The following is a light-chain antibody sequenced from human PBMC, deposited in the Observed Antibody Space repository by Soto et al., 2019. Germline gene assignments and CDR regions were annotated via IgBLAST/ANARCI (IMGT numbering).Light chain of an antibody. CDR3: QQYSGSLPYT. Sequence: EIVLTQSPGTLSLSPGERATLSCRASQSINNGYLAWYQQKPGQAPRLLIYGTSARATGIPDRFSGSGSGTDLSLTISRLEPEDFAVFYCQQYSGSLPYTFGHRTKLEIK. J-gene: IGKJ2*01. V-gene: IGKV3-20*01. CDR1: QSINNGY. CDR2: GTS.